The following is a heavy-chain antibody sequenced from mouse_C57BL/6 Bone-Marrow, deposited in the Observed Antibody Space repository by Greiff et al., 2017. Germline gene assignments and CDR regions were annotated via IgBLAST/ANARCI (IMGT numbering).Heavy chain of an antibody. D-gene: IGHD4-1*01. V-gene: IGHV5-6*01. Sequence: DVQLQESGGDLVKPGGSLKLSCAASGFTFSSYGMSWVRQTPDKRLEWVATISSGGSYTYYPDSVKGRFTISRDNAKNTLYLQMSSLKSEDTAMYNCARPINWDVYFDYWGQGTTLTLSS. CDR1: GFTFSSYG. CDR3: ARPINWDVYFDY. J-gene: IGHJ2*01. CDR2: ISSGGSYT.